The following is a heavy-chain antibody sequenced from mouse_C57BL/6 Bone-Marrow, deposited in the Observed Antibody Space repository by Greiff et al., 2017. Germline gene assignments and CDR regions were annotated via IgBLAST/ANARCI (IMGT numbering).Heavy chain of an antibody. V-gene: IGHV2-5*01. J-gene: IGHJ4*01. D-gene: IGHD2-14*01. CDR3: AKNWEYDNYDAMDY. CDR1: GFSLTSYG. CDR2: IWRGGST. Sequence: QVQLKQSGPGLVQPSQSLSIPCTVSGFSLTSYGVHWVRQSPGKGLEWLGVIWRGGSTDYNAAFMSRLSHTKDNSKSQGFFKMNSLQADDTSIYYWAKNWEYDNYDAMDYWGQGTSVTVSS.